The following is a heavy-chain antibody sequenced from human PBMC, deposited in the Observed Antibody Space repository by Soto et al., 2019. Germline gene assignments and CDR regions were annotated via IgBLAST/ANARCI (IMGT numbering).Heavy chain of an antibody. J-gene: IGHJ4*02. Sequence: QLQLQESGPGLVKPSETLSLTCTVSGGSISSSSYYWGWIRQPPGKGLEWIGGIYYSGSTYYNPSLKSRVTISVDTFKNQFSLKLSSVTAADTAVYYCARGGISRMGYFDYWGQGTLVTVSS. D-gene: IGHD6-13*01. V-gene: IGHV4-39*01. CDR3: ARGGISRMGYFDY. CDR2: IYYSGST. CDR1: GGSISSSSYY.